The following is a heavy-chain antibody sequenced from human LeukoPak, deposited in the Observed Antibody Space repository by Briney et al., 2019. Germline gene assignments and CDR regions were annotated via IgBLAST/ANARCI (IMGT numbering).Heavy chain of an antibody. D-gene: IGHD3-10*01. CDR3: ARDGPSGGYYNKAFDY. CDR1: GYTFTSYG. Sequence: ASVKVSCKASGYTFTSYGISWVRQAPGQGLEWMGWISAYNGNTNYAQRLQGRVTMTTDTSTSTAYMELRSLRSDDTAVYYCARDGPSGGYYNKAFDYWGQGTLVTVSS. J-gene: IGHJ4*02. V-gene: IGHV1-18*01. CDR2: ISAYNGNT.